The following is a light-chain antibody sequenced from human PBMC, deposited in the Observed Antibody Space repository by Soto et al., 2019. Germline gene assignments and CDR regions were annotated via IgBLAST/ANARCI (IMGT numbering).Light chain of an antibody. CDR1: QDISSY. V-gene: IGKV1-9*01. CDR2: VAS. CDR3: QQVYSNLVT. Sequence: DIQLTQSPSFLSASVGDRVTITCRASQDISSYLAWNQQKPGKAPNLLIYVASTLQSGVPSRFSGSGSGTEFTLTISSLQPEDFATYYCQQVYSNLVTFGPGTKVEIK. J-gene: IGKJ3*01.